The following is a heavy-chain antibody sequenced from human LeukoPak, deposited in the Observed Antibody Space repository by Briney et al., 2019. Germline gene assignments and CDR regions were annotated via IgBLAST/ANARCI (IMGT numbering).Heavy chain of an antibody. CDR1: GGSISSSSYY. CDR3: ASNIAVAGSVLWFDP. CDR2: IHYSGNT. J-gene: IGHJ5*02. D-gene: IGHD6-19*01. Sequence: KPSETLSLTCTVSGGSISSSSYYWGWIRQPPGKGLEWIGSIHYSGNTYYNPSLKSRVTISVDTSKNQFSLKLSSVTAADTAVYYCASNIAVAGSVLWFDPWGQGTLVTVSS. V-gene: IGHV4-39*01.